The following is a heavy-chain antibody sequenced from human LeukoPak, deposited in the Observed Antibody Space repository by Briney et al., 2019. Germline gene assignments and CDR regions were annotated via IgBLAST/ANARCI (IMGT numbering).Heavy chain of an antibody. Sequence: ASETLSLTCAVYGGSFSGYYWSWIRQPPGNGLEWIGEINHSGSTNYNPSLKSRVTISVDTSKNQFSLKLSSVTAADTAVYYCARFMTTDNWFDPWGQGTLVTVSS. CDR3: ARFMTTDNWFDP. D-gene: IGHD3-16*01. V-gene: IGHV4-34*01. CDR2: INHSGST. CDR1: GGSFSGYY. J-gene: IGHJ5*02.